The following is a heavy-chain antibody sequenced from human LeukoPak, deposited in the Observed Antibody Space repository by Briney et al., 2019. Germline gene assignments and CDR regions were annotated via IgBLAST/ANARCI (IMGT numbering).Heavy chain of an antibody. CDR2: ISSTSGNK. Sequence: GGSLRLSCAASGFTFSSYWMIWVRQAPGKGLEWVSSISSTSGNKYYADSVEGRFTISRDNAKNSLYLQMNSLRAEDTAVYYCASLYGSRYYYYYMDVWGKGTTVTVSS. J-gene: IGHJ6*03. D-gene: IGHD3-10*01. V-gene: IGHV3-21*01. CDR1: GFTFSSYW. CDR3: ASLYGSRYYYYYMDV.